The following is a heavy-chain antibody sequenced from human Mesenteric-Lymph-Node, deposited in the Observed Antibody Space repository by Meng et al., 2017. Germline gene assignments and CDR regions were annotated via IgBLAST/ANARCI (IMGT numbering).Heavy chain of an antibody. CDR1: GYTFTSYA. J-gene: IGHJ5*02. D-gene: IGHD5-18*01. CDR2: INAGNGNT. V-gene: IGHV1-3*01. CDR3: ARGSIQKLFDP. Sequence: QVQLVQSGAEVKKPVASVKVSCKASGYTFTSYAMHWVRQAPGQRLEWMGWINAGNGNTKYSEKFQGRVTITRDTSASTAYMELSSLRSEDTAVYYCARGSIQKLFDPWGQGTLVTVSS.